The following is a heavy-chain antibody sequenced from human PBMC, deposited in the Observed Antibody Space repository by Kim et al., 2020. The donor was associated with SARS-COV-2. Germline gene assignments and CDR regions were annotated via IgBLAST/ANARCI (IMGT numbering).Heavy chain of an antibody. CDR2: IYFSGST. V-gene: IGHV4-39*07. D-gene: IGHD5-18*01. CDR1: GSSIRNSGYY. J-gene: IGHJ4*02. Sequence: SETLSLTCSVSGSSIRNSGYYWGWIRQPPGKGLEWIASIYFSGSTYYNPSLKSRDTISVDTSKNQFSLKLSSVTAADTAVYYCASGHTYGYPRPDRTTFDFWGQGTLVTVSS. CDR3: ASGHTYGYPRPDRTTFDF.